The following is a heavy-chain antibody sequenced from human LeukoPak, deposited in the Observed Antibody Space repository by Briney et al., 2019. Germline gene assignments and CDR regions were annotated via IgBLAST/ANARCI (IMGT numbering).Heavy chain of an antibody. J-gene: IGHJ4*02. CDR3: TTWGALID. Sequence: PGGSLRLSCVASGFTFSNAWMSWVRQAPGKGLEWVGRIKRKTDGGTTDYAAPVKGRFTISRDDSKNTLYLQMNSLKTEDTAVYYCTTWGALIDWGQGTLVTVSS. V-gene: IGHV3-15*01. CDR1: GFTFSNAW. D-gene: IGHD2-8*01. CDR2: IKRKTDGGTT.